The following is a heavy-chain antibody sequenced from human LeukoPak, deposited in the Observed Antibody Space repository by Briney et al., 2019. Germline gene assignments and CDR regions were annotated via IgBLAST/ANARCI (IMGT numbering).Heavy chain of an antibody. D-gene: IGHD1-1*01. CDR3: ARSVQLERRGYAFDI. CDR1: GYTFTGHY. J-gene: IGHJ3*02. V-gene: IGHV1-2*02. CDR2: INPNTGGT. Sequence: GASVKVSCKASGYTFTGHYIQWVRQAPGQGLEWMGWINPNTGGTKYAQNFQGRVTMTGDTSISTAYMELSRLRSDDTAVYYCARSVQLERRGYAFDIWGQGTMVTVSS.